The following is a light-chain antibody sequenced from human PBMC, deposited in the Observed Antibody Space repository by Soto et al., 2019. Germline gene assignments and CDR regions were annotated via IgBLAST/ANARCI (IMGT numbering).Light chain of an antibody. CDR2: LAT. J-gene: IGKJ3*01. Sequence: DIQLTQSPSLLSASIGDRVTITCRARQDISRYLAWYQQKPGTAPRLLISLATTLQGGVPSRFSGSGSGTEFTLTISGLQPEDIATYYCQQLDLYPITFGPGTAVEIK. CDR3: QQLDLYPIT. V-gene: IGKV1-9*01. CDR1: QDISRY.